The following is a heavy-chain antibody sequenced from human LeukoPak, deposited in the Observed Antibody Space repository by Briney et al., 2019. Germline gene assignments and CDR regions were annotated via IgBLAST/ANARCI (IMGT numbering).Heavy chain of an antibody. CDR1: WDSVSSNSAA. J-gene: IGHJ4*02. Sequence: SQTLSLTCVISWDSVSSNSAAWSWIRQSPSRGLEWLGRTYYRSKWSNDYAVSVKSRITINPDTSKNQFSLQLNSVTPEDTAVYYCAGGIAAAGLPNWGQGTLVTVSS. V-gene: IGHV6-1*01. D-gene: IGHD6-13*01. CDR3: AGGIAAAGLPN. CDR2: TYYRSKWSN.